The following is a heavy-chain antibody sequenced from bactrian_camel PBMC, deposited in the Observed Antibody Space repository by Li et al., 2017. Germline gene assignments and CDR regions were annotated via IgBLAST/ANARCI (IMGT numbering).Heavy chain of an antibody. V-gene: IGHV3S1*01. J-gene: IGHJ4*01. Sequence: QLVESGGGSVQAGGSLRLSCLMSEARDSHYCVGWFRQAPGKGREGVASISDDSRTTDYGGFLKTRFTVSRDNAKSTLYLEMTNLRSEDTATYYCAKSLASALGDTGRSPGTQVTVS. D-gene: IGHD3*01. CDR1: EARDSHYC. CDR2: ISDDSRTT.